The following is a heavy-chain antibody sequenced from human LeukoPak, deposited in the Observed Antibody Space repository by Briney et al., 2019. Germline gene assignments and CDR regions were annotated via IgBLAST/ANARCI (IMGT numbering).Heavy chain of an antibody. CDR1: GFTLSSYS. D-gene: IGHD2-2*03. CDR3: ARVDVFYAFDI. V-gene: IGHV3-21*01. Sequence: PGGSLRLSCAASGFTLSSYSMNWVRQAPGKGLEWVSSISSSSSYIYYADSVKGRFTISRDNAKNSLYLQMNSLRAEDTAVYYCARVDVFYAFDIWGQGTMVTVSS. CDR2: ISSSSSYI. J-gene: IGHJ3*02.